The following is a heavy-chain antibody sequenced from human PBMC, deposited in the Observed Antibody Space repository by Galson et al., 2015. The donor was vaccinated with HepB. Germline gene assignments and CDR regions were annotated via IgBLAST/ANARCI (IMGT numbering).Heavy chain of an antibody. Sequence: SLRLSCAASGFTFSSFAMHWVRRAPGKGLEWVAITSYDGSNNFYADSVKGRFTVSRDNSKETLYLQMNSLRVEDTAVYYCAREKADEDYGMDAWGQGATVAVSS. J-gene: IGHJ6*02. CDR3: AREKADEDYGMDA. D-gene: IGHD2-15*01. V-gene: IGHV3-30-3*01. CDR1: GFTFSSFA. CDR2: TSYDGSNN.